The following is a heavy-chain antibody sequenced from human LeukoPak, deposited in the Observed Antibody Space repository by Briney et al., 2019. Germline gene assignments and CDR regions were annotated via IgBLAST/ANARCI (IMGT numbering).Heavy chain of an antibody. Sequence: ASVKVSCKPSEGTFRSYAISWVRQAPRQGLEWMGGIIPIFGTANYAQKFQGRVTITTDESTSTAYMELSSLRSEDTAVYYCARAKYYYDSSGYCQLDYWGQGTLVTVSS. CDR1: EGTFRSYA. D-gene: IGHD3-22*01. CDR2: IIPIFGTA. CDR3: ARAKYYYDSSGYCQLDY. J-gene: IGHJ4*02. V-gene: IGHV1-69*05.